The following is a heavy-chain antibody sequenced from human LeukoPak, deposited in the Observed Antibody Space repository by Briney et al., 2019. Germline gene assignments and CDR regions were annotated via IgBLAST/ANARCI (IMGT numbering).Heavy chain of an antibody. V-gene: IGHV1-46*03. Sequence: GASVKVSCKASGYTFTSYYMHWVRQAPGQGLEWMGIINPSGGSTSYAQKFQGRVTMTRDTSTSTVYMELSSLRSEDTAVYYCARGGVIYYDSSGYFLDYWGQGTLVTVSS. CDR2: INPSGGST. D-gene: IGHD3-22*01. CDR3: ARGGVIYYDSSGYFLDY. CDR1: GYTFTSYY. J-gene: IGHJ4*02.